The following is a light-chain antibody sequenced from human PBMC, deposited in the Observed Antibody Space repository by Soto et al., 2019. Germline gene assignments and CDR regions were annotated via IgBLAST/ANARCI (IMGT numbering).Light chain of an antibody. V-gene: IGLV1-40*01. Sequence: QSVLTKPPSVSGAPGQRVTISCTGSSSNIGAGYDVHWYQQLPGTAPKLLIYGNSNRPSGVPDRFSGSKSGTSASLAITGLQAEDEADYYCQSYDSSLRGRVFGGGTKLTVL. CDR3: QSYDSSLRGRV. CDR1: SSNIGAGYD. CDR2: GNS. J-gene: IGLJ3*02.